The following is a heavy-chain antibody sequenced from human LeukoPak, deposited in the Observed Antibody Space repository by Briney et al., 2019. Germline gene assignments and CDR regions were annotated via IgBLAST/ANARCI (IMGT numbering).Heavy chain of an antibody. Sequence: SETLSLTCTVSGDSISKYYWSWIRQPPGKGLEWIGYIYYSGSTNYNPSLKSRVTISVDTSKNQFSLKLSSVTAADTAVYYCARHVAGFVMNFQHWGQGTLVTVSS. V-gene: IGHV4-59*08. D-gene: IGHD6-19*01. CDR2: IYYSGST. J-gene: IGHJ1*01. CDR1: GDSISKYY. CDR3: ARHVAGFVMNFQH.